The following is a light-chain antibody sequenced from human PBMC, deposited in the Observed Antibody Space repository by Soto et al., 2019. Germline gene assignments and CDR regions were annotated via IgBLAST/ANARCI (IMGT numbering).Light chain of an antibody. CDR2: GAS. V-gene: IGKV3-20*01. CDR1: QSVSSSY. CDR3: QQYGSSPYT. J-gene: IGKJ2*01. Sequence: EIVLTQSPGTLSLSPGERATLSCRASQSVSSSYLAWYQQKPGQAPRPLIYGASSRATGIPDSFSGSGSGTYITLTISRLEPEDFAVYYYQQYGSSPYTFGHGTKLEIK.